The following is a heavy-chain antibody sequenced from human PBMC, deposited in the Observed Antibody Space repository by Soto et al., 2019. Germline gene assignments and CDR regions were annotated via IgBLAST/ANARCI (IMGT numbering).Heavy chain of an antibody. CDR3: ARDMYYDSSGYYFDY. CDR2: IYHSGST. Sequence: PSETLSLTCAVSGYSISSGYYWGWIRQPPGKGLEWIGSIYHSGSTYYNPSLKSRVTISVDTSKNQFSLKLSSVTAADTAVYYCARDMYYDSSGYYFDYWGQGTLVTVSS. CDR1: GYSISSGYY. V-gene: IGHV4-38-2*02. J-gene: IGHJ4*02. D-gene: IGHD3-22*01.